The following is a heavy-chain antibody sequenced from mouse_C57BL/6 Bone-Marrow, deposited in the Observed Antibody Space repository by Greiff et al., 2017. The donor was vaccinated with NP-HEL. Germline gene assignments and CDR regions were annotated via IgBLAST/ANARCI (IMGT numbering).Heavy chain of an antibody. CDR3: VRPGMDY. CDR2: IRSKGGVYAT. CDR1: GCTVNTDA. Sequence: EVQGVESGGGLVQPKGVWKIDGAVVGCTVNTDASHWVRLVPGKGLEWVARIRSKGGVYATYYADSVKDRFTISRDDSQSMLYLQVDNLTTEDRAMYYYVRPGMDYWGQGTSVTVSS. J-gene: IGHJ4*01. V-gene: IGHV10-3*01.